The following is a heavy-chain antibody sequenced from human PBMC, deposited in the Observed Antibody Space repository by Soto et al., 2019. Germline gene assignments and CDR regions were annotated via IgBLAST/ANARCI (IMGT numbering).Heavy chain of an antibody. J-gene: IGHJ4*02. V-gene: IGHV3-30-3*01. CDR3: AKETSAYEIDY. D-gene: IGHD5-12*01. CDR2: ISYDGNTK. Sequence: QVQLVESGGGVVQPGRSLRLSCAASGFIFSGYAMHWVRQAPGKGLEWVAVISYDGNTKYYADSVKGRFTVSRDNSKNTLYVQMNNLSAEDTAMYYCAKETSAYEIDYWGQGTQVNVSS. CDR1: GFIFSGYA.